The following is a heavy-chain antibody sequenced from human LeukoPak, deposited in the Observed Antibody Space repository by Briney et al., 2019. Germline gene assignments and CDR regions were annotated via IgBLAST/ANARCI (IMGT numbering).Heavy chain of an antibody. V-gene: IGHV4-30-2*01. D-gene: IGHD2-2*01. J-gene: IGHJ3*02. CDR1: GGSISSGGYY. Sequence: SETLSLTCTVSGGSISSGGYYWSWIRQHPGKGLEWIGYIYHSGSTYYNPSLKSRVTISVDRSKNQFSLKLSSVTAADTAVYYCARESSFPLRAFDIWGQGTMVTVSS. CDR2: IYHSGST. CDR3: ARESSFPLRAFDI.